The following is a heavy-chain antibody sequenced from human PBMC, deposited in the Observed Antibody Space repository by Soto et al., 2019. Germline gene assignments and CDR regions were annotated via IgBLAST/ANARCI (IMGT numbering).Heavy chain of an antibody. D-gene: IGHD6-6*01. J-gene: IGHJ5*02. CDR2: IYYSGST. CDR3: AREYSSSSGWFDP. Sequence: QVQLQESGPGLVKPSETLSLTCTVSGGSISSYYWSWIRQPPGKGLEWFGYIYYSGSTNYNPSLKSRVTISVDTSKNQFSLKLSSVTAADTAVYYCAREYSSSSGWFDPWGQGTLVTVSS. V-gene: IGHV4-59*01. CDR1: GGSISSYY.